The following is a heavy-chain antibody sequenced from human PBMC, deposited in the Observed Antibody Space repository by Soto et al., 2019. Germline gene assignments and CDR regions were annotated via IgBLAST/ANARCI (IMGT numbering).Heavy chain of an antibody. Sequence: ASVKVSCKASGYTFTSYDINWVRQATGQGLEWMGWMNPNSGNTGYAQKFQGRVTMTRNTSISTAYMELSSLRSEDTAVYYCARDDVYSPRFDYWGQGTLVTVS. CDR3: ARDDVYSPRFDY. D-gene: IGHD1-26*01. J-gene: IGHJ4*02. CDR1: GYTFTSYD. V-gene: IGHV1-8*01. CDR2: MNPNSGNT.